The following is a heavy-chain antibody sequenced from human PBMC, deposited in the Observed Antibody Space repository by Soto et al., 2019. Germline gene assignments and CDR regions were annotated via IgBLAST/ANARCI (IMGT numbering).Heavy chain of an antibody. V-gene: IGHV4-59*01. D-gene: IGHD6-19*01. Sequence: PSETLSLTCTVSGGSISTYYGSWIRQPPGKGLEWIGYIYYSGSTSYNPSLKSRVTISVDTSKNQFSLKLRSVTAADTAVYYCASDRSSGXXXXYGMDVWXXGTTVXXSS. CDR1: GGSISTYY. J-gene: IGHJ6*01. CDR2: IYYSGST. CDR3: ASDRSSGXXXXYGMDV.